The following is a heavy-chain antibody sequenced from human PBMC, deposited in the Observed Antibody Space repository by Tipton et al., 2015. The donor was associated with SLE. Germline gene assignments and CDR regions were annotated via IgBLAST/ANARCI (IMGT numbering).Heavy chain of an antibody. CDR3: AASPGGAGRGRGH. D-gene: IGHD1-26*01. CDR1: GGSISSNNFY. Sequence: LSLTCTVSGGSISSNNFYWGWVRQAPGKGLEWVSIIHTDGVTYYADSVKGRFTISRDDSQNTLYLGMNRLRAEDTARYYCAASPGGAGRGRGHWGQGTLVAVSS. J-gene: IGHJ4*02. CDR2: IHTDGVT. V-gene: IGHV3-53*05.